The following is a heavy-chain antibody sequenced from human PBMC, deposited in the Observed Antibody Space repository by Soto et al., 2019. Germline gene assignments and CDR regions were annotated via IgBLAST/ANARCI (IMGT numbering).Heavy chain of an antibody. CDR1: GFTFSSYG. J-gene: IGHJ3*02. Sequence: QVQLVESGGGVVQPGRSLRLSCAASGFTFSSYGMHWFRQAPGKGLEWVALISYDGSNEYYADSVKGRFTISRDNSKNTLFLQMNSLKTEDTALYYCAKEGDGDAFDIWGQGTMVTVSS. V-gene: IGHV3-30*18. CDR3: AKEGDGDAFDI. CDR2: ISYDGSNE. D-gene: IGHD2-21*01.